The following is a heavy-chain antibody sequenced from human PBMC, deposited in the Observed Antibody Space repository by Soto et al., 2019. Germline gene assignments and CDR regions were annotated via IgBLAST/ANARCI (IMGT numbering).Heavy chain of an antibody. D-gene: IGHD3-22*01. V-gene: IGHV3-23*01. Sequence: GGSLILSYAASGFTFSSYAMSWVRQAPGKGLEWVSAISGSGGSTYYADSVKGRFTISRDNSKNTLYLQMNSLRAEDTAVYYCAKSYYDSSGYYWSARGPKQYFYQCGQATLVIVSS. CDR2: ISGSGGST. J-gene: IGHJ1*01. CDR3: AKSYYDSSGYYWSARGPKQYFYQ. CDR1: GFTFSSYA.